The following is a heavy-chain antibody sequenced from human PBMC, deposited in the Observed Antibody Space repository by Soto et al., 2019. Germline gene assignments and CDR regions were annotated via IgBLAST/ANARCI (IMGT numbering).Heavy chain of an antibody. D-gene: IGHD6-19*01. J-gene: IGHJ4*02. CDR2: IDVGSANA. CDR1: GVRFNSSA. CDR3: ARAGGLGAVAVDY. V-gene: IGHV1-58*01. Sequence: PMNAPSKTSGVRFNSSALHSVRQARGHRLQWIGWIDVGSANANYAQMLQERVTISRDMSTSTAYMELSSVTAADTAVYYCARAGGLGAVAVDYWGQGTLVTVSS.